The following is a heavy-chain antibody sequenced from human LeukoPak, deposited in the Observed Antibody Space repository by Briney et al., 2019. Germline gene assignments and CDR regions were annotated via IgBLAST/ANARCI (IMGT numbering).Heavy chain of an antibody. CDR3: TMKLRFLEWLPPGDY. J-gene: IGHJ4*02. D-gene: IGHD3-3*01. V-gene: IGHV1-24*01. Sequence: ASPSVSSTLSGHTLTELLMDRGPQAPGKGVGWVGNFVPEHGETRYAKKFHGRVTMNNDTSTETVYMELSSLKSDDTAIYYCTMKLRFLEWLPPGDYWGQGSLVTVAS. CDR2: FVPEHGET. CDR1: GHTLTELL.